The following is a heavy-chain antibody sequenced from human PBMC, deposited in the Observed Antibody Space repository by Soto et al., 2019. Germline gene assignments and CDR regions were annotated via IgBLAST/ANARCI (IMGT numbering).Heavy chain of an antibody. CDR3: AASYGSGYRAFDY. V-gene: IGHV1-3*01. J-gene: IGHJ4*02. CDR2: INPINSMT. D-gene: IGHD3-10*01. Sequence: ASVKVSCKASGYTFTSYAMHWVRQAPGQRLEWMGWINPINSMTKYAQKFQGRVSMTADKSTSTAYMELRSLRSDDTAMYFCAASYGSGYRAFDYWGQGALVTVSS. CDR1: GYTFTSYA.